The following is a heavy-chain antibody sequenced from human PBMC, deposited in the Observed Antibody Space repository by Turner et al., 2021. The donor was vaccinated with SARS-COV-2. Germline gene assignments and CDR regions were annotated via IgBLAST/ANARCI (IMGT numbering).Heavy chain of an antibody. CDR2: ISYDGSNK. V-gene: IGHV3-30*18. CDR3: AKVFLSYGYYAVYFDY. D-gene: IGHD5-18*01. J-gene: IGHJ4*02. CDR1: GFTFSSYG. Sequence: QVQLVESGGGVDQPGRSLRLSCAASGFTFSSYGMHWVRQAPGKGLEWVAVISYDGSNKYYADSVKGRFTISRDNSKNTLYLQMNSLRAEDTAVYYCAKVFLSYGYYAVYFDYWGQGTLVTVSS.